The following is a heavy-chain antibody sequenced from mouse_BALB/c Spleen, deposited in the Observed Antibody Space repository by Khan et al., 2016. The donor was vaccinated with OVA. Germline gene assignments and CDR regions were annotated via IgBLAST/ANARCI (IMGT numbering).Heavy chain of an antibody. CDR2: IWAGGSP. Sequence: QVQLKQSGPGLVAPSQTLSISCTVSGFSISNYGVHWVRQPPGKGLEWLGVIWAGGSPNHNSALMSRLSLTKDNSKNQFFLKMNSLHADDTAIYYCDRAFYNGAWFAYWGQGTRVTVSA. CDR3: DRAFYNGAWFAY. V-gene: IGHV2-9*02. D-gene: IGHD1-3*01. CDR1: GFSISNYG. J-gene: IGHJ3*01.